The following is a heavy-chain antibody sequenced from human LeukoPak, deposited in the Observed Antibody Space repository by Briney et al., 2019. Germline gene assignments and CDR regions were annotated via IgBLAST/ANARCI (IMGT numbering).Heavy chain of an antibody. J-gene: IGHJ4*02. CDR3: ARDHYHKIHSVMVTAPDY. Sequence: ASVKVSCKASGYTFTSYYMHWVRQAPGEGLEWMGIINPTGGSTSYAQKFQGRVTMTRDTSTSTVYMELSSLRSEDTGVYYCARDHYHKIHSVMVTAPDYWGQGTLVIVSS. CDR2: INPTGGST. D-gene: IGHD2-21*02. CDR1: GYTFTSYY. V-gene: IGHV1-46*01.